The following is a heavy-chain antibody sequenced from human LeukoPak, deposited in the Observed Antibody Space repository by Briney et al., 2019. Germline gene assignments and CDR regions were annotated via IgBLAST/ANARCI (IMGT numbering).Heavy chain of an antibody. CDR2: IKPNGGVT. J-gene: IGHJ5*01. V-gene: IGHV1-2*02. D-gene: IGHD1-14*01. CDR3: ARDPPMAGTPSLDS. Sequence: ASVTVSCKTSGYNFTDFYIHWVRQAPGQGLEWMGLIKPNGGVTKYAEKFQGRVTMTTETSMSTAFMELSRLRSDGTADYYCARDPPMAGTPSLDSWGQGTPVIVSS. CDR1: GYNFTDFY.